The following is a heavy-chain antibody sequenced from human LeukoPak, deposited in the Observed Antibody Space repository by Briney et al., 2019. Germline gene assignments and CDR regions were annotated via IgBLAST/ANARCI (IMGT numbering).Heavy chain of an antibody. V-gene: IGHV3-48*03. D-gene: IGHD3-10*01. CDR2: ISSSGSTI. CDR3: ARLNYGSGSYDY. Sequence: PGGSLRLSCAASGFTFSSYEMNWVRQAPGPGLEWVSYISSSGSTIYYANSVKGRFTISRDNAKNSLYLQMNSLRAEDTAVYYCARLNYGSGSYDYWGQGTLVTVSS. CDR1: GFTFSSYE. J-gene: IGHJ4*02.